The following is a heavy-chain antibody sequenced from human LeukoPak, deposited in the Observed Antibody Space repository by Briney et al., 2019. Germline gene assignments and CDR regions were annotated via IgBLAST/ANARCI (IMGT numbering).Heavy chain of an antibody. J-gene: IGHJ3*02. CDR1: GGSISSSSYY. D-gene: IGHD6-19*01. CDR3: ARHRPEYSSDPDAFDI. Sequence: SETLSLTCTVSGGSISSSSYYWGWIRQPPGKGLEWIGSIYYSGSTYYNPSLKSRVTISVDTSKNQFSLKLSSVTAADTAVYYCARHRPEYSSDPDAFDIWGQGTMVTVSS. CDR2: IYYSGST. V-gene: IGHV4-39*01.